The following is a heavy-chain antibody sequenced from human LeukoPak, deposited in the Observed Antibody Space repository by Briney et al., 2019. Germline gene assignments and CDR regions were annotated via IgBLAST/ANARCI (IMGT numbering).Heavy chain of an antibody. CDR3: ARDYGSGSYYNPPFDY. V-gene: IGHV3-53*01. CDR1: GFTVSSNY. Sequence: GGSLRLSCAASGFTVSSNYMSWVRQAPGKGLEWVSIIYSGGSTFYADSVKGRFTISRDNSKNTLYLQMNSLRAEDTAVYYCARDYGSGSYYNPPFDYWGQGTLVTVSS. J-gene: IGHJ4*02. D-gene: IGHD3-10*01. CDR2: IYSGGST.